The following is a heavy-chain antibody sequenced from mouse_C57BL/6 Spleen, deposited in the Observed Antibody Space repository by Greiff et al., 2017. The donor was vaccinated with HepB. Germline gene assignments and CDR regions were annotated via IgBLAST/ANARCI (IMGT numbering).Heavy chain of an antibody. CDR2: IYPGSGST. Sequence: VKLMESGAELVKPGASVKMSCKASGYTFTSYWITWVKQRPGQGLEWIGDIYPGSGSTNYNEKFKSKATLTVDTSSSTAYMQLSSLTSEDSAVYYCARGSWDGYWYFDVWGTGTTVTVSS. D-gene: IGHD4-1*01. CDR3: ARGSWDGYWYFDV. CDR1: GYTFTSYW. V-gene: IGHV1-55*01. J-gene: IGHJ1*03.